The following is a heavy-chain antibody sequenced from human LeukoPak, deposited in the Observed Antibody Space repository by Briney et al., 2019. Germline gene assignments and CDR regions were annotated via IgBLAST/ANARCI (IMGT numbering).Heavy chain of an antibody. J-gene: IGHJ3*02. V-gene: IGHV1-69*04. CDR3: ARAGATFDAFDI. CDR1: GGTFSSYA. Sequence: ASVKVSCKASGGTFSSYAISWVRQAPGQGLEWMGRIIPIPGIANYAQKFQGRVTITADKSTSTAYMELSSLRSEDTAVYYCARAGATFDAFDIWGQGTMVTVSS. CDR2: IIPIPGIA.